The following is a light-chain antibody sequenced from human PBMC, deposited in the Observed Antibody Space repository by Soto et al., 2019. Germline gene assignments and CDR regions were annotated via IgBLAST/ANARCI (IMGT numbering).Light chain of an antibody. Sequence: VMTQSPATLSFSPGESATLSCWASQSVNINLAWYYQKPGQAPRLLISEASTRATGIPARFSGGGSGTKFTLTISSLQSEDFAVYYCQQYGDWTATFAQCTK. CDR1: QSVNIN. J-gene: IGKJ1*01. V-gene: IGKV3-15*01. CDR2: EAS. CDR3: QQYGDWTAT.